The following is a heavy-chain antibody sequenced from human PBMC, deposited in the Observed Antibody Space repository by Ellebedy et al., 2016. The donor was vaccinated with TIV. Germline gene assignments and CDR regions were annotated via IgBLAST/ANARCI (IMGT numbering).Heavy chain of an antibody. D-gene: IGHD3-16*02. J-gene: IGHJ6*02. Sequence: AASVKVSCKASAYTFTSYAINWVRQATGQGLAWMGWMNPNSGNTEYAQKFQGRVTMTRNTSITTAFMELSSLRSEDTAVYYCARGPFMITFGGVIMDVWGQGTTVTVSS. CDR3: ARGPFMITFGGVIMDV. CDR2: MNPNSGNT. V-gene: IGHV1-8*01. CDR1: AYTFTSYA.